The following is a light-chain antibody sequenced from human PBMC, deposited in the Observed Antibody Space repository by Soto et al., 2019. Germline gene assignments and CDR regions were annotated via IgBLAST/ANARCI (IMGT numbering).Light chain of an antibody. CDR3: QQYGSSPFR. J-gene: IGKJ3*01. CDR1: QSVSSSY. Sequence: EIVLTQSPGTLSLSPGERATLSCRASQSVSSSYLAWYQQKPGQAPRPLIYGASSRATGIPDRFSGSGSGTDFTLTISRLEPEDFAVYYCQQYGSSPFRFGPGTKVDIK. CDR2: GAS. V-gene: IGKV3-20*01.